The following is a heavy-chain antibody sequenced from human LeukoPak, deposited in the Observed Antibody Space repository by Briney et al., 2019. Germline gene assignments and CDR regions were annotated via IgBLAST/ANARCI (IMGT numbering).Heavy chain of an antibody. Sequence: SETLFLTCTVSGGSISGYYWGWVRQPPGKGLEWIGSIYYSGSTYYNPSLKSRVTISVDTSKNQFSLKLSSVTAADTAVYYCARDLLKYYYDSSGYTGLDAFDIWGQGTMVTVSS. V-gene: IGHV4-39*07. CDR1: GGSISGYY. D-gene: IGHD3-22*01. CDR3: ARDLLKYYYDSSGYTGLDAFDI. CDR2: IYYSGST. J-gene: IGHJ3*02.